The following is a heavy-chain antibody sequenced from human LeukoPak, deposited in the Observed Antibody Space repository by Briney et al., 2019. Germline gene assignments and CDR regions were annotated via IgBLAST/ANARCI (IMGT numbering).Heavy chain of an antibody. CDR2: INTNTGNP. CDR3: ARKDIVVVPARAAFDI. J-gene: IGHJ3*02. Sequence: ASVKVSCKASGYTFTSYAMNWVRQAPGQGLERMGWINTNTGNPTYAQGFTGRFVFSLDTSVSTAYLQISSLKAEDTAVYYCARKDIVVVPARAAFDIWGQGTMVTVSS. V-gene: IGHV7-4-1*02. CDR1: GYTFTSYA. D-gene: IGHD2-2*01.